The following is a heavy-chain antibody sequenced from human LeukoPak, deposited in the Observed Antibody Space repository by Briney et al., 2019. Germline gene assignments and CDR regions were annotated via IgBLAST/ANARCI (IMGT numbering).Heavy chain of an antibody. CDR3: ASDQGLHRGRYYYYMDA. CDR2: IYYSGST. V-gene: IGHV4-39*07. CDR1: GGSISSSSYY. J-gene: IGHJ6*03. Sequence: PSETLSLTCTVSGGSISSSSYYWGWIRQPPGKGLEWIGSIYYSGSTYYNPSLKSRVTMSVDTSKNQFSLKLSSVTAADTAVYYCASDQGLHRGRYYYYMDAWGKGTTVTVSS. D-gene: IGHD1-26*01.